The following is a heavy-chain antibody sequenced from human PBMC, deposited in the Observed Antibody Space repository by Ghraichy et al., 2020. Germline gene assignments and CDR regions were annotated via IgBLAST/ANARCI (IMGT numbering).Heavy chain of an antibody. CDR3: AMILIAAPVFGAFDI. D-gene: IGHD6-6*01. J-gene: IGHJ3*02. Sequence: SETLSLTCTVSGGSISSSCYNWVWIRPRPGLGLEWIGSIYYSGTTHYNPSLKSRVSISVDTYKNQFSLKLISVTAADAAVYYCAMILIAAPVFGAFDIWGLGTTVTDS. CDR2: IYYSGTT. V-gene: IGHV4-39*01. CDR1: GGSISSSCYN.